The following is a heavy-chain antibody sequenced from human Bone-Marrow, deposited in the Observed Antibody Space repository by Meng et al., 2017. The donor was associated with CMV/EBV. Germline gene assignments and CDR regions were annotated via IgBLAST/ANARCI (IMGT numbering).Heavy chain of an antibody. D-gene: IGHD2-2*01. CDR1: GFTFSDHY. J-gene: IGHJ3*02. CDR3: ARSCSSTSCYAAFDI. V-gene: IGHV3-72*01. Sequence: GECLKISCAASGFTFSDHYMDWVRQAPGKGLEWVGRTRNKANSYTTEYAASVKGRVTISRDDSKNSLYLQMNSLKTEDTAVYYCARSCSSTSCYAAFDIWGQGTMVTVSS. CDR2: TRNKANSYTT.